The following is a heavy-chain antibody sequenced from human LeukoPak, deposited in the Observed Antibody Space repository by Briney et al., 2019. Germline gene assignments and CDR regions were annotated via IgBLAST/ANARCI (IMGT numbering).Heavy chain of an antibody. CDR3: ARRSIFGVVPLDY. D-gene: IGHD3-3*01. V-gene: IGHV4-34*01. Sequence: PSETLSLTCAVYGGSFSGYYWSWIRQPPGKGLEWIGEINHSGSTNYNPSLRSRVTISVDTSKNQFSLKLSSVTAADTAVYYCARRSIFGVVPLDYWGQGTLVTVPS. J-gene: IGHJ4*02. CDR2: INHSGST. CDR1: GGSFSGYY.